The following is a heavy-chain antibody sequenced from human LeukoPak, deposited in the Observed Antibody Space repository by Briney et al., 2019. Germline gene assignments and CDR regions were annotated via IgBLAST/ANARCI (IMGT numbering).Heavy chain of an antibody. Sequence: ASVKVSCKASGYTFTSYYMHWVRQAPGQGLEWMGIINPSGGSTSHAQKFQGRVTLTRDTSTSTVYMELTSLRSDDTAVYYCARVYYYYDSSGILTLYFDYWGQGTLVTVSS. V-gene: IGHV1-46*01. D-gene: IGHD3-22*01. J-gene: IGHJ4*02. CDR3: ARVYYYYDSSGILTLYFDY. CDR2: INPSGGST. CDR1: GYTFTSYY.